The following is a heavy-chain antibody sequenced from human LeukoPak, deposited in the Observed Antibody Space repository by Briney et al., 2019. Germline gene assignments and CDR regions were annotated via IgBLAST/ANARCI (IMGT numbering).Heavy chain of an antibody. CDR2: IYPGDSDT. V-gene: IGHV5-51*01. CDR3: ARSGGPYCSSTSCYGDY. J-gene: IGHJ4*02. D-gene: IGHD2-2*01. Sequence: GEPLKISCKGSGYSFTSYWIGWVRQMPGKGLEWMGIIYPGDSDTRYSPSFQGQVTISADKSISTAYLQWSSLKASDTAMYYCARSGGPYCSSTSCYGDYWGQGTLVTVSS. CDR1: GYSFTSYW.